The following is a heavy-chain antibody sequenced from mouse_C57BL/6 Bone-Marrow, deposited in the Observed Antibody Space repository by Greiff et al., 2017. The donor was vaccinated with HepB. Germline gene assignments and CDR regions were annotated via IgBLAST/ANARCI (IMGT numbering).Heavy chain of an antibody. J-gene: IGHJ1*03. CDR3: ARRARNFWNFDV. CDR1: GYTLTSYW. V-gene: IGHV1-69*01. CDR2: IDPSDRYT. Sequence: QVQLQQPGAELVMPGASVKLSCKASGYTLTSYWMHWVKQRPGQGLEWIGEIDPSDRYTNYNQKFKGKSTLTVDKSSSTAYTQLSSLTSEETAVYYSARRARNFWNFDVWGTEATVTVSS. D-gene: IGHD2-1*01.